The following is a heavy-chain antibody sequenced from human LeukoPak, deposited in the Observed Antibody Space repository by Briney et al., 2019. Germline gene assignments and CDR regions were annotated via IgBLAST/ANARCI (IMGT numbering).Heavy chain of an antibody. D-gene: IGHD5-18*01. J-gene: IGHJ4*02. Sequence: GGSLRLSCEGSGFTFDDYGISWVRQAPGKGLEWVANIKKDGSEKYYVDSVKGRFTISRDNAKTSLYLQMNSLRAEDTAVYYCARHLSGVTGYTYGRGIDYWGQGTLVTVSS. CDR2: IKKDGSEK. V-gene: IGHV3-7*01. CDR1: GFTFDDYG. CDR3: ARHLSGVTGYTYGRGIDY.